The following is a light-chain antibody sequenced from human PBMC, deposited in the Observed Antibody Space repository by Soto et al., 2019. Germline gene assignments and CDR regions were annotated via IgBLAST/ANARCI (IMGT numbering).Light chain of an antibody. Sequence: EIVLTQSPGTLSLSPGERATISCRASQSVSSYLAWYQQKPGQAPRLLIYGASSRATGVPDRFSGSGSGTDFTLTIRRLEPEDFAVYYCQQYSISPRTFGQGTKVEIK. CDR2: GAS. CDR1: QSVSSY. V-gene: IGKV3-20*01. J-gene: IGKJ1*01. CDR3: QQYSISPRT.